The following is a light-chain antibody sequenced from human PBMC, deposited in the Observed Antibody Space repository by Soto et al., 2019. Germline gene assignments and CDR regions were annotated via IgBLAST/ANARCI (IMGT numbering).Light chain of an antibody. V-gene: IGLV2-14*03. J-gene: IGLJ1*01. CDR2: DVS. Sequence: HSALTQPASVSGSPGQSITISCTGTISDVGGYNFVSWYQQYPGKAPKLMICDVSNRPSGVSNRFSGSKSGNTASLTISGLQAEDEADYYCSSFTGSNYVFGTWTKVTVL. CDR1: ISDVGGYNF. CDR3: SSFTGSNYV.